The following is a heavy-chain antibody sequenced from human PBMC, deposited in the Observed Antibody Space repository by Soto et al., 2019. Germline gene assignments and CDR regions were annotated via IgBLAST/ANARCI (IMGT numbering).Heavy chain of an antibody. J-gene: IGHJ4*02. Sequence: QVQLQQRGAGLLKPSETLSLTCAVYGGSFSGYYWSWIRQPPGKGLEWIGEINHSGSTNYNPSLKSRVTISVDTSKNQFSLKLSAVNSADTAVYYCARGPGGRIAATRFDYWGQGTLVTVSS. D-gene: IGHD6-13*01. V-gene: IGHV4-34*01. CDR1: GGSFSGYY. CDR3: ARGPGGRIAATRFDY. CDR2: INHSGST.